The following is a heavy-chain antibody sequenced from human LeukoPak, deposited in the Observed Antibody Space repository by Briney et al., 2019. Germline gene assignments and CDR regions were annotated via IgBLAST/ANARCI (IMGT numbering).Heavy chain of an antibody. D-gene: IGHD3-10*01. V-gene: IGHV4-30-4*01. Sequence: SQTLSLTCTVSGGSISSGDYYWSWIRQPPGKGLEWIGYIYYSGSTYYNPSFKSRVTISVDTSKNQFSLKLSSVTAADTAVYYCAKESAYGSGVDYWGQGTLVTVSS. CDR2: IYYSGST. CDR3: AKESAYGSGVDY. J-gene: IGHJ4*02. CDR1: GGSISSGDYY.